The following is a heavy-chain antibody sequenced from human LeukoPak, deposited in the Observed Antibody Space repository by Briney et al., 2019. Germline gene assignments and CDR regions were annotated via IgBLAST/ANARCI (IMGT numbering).Heavy chain of an antibody. V-gene: IGHV4-39*02. D-gene: IGHD6-13*01. CDR2: IYYSGST. CDR3: AREGFGYSSSWYGGYFDY. J-gene: IGHJ4*02. Sequence: SETLSLTCTVSGGSISSSSYYWGWIRQPPGTGLEWIGSIYYSGSTYYNPSLKSRVTISVDTSKNQFSLKLSSVTAADTAVYYCAREGFGYSSSWYGGYFDYWGQGTLVTVSS. CDR1: GGSISSSSYY.